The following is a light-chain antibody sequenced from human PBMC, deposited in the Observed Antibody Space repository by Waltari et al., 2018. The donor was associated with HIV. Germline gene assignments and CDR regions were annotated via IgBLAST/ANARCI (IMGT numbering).Light chain of an antibody. J-gene: IGKJ4*01. CDR2: WTS. CDR1: QSVLSSSNNKNC. V-gene: IGKV4-1*01. CDR3: QQYYLTPLT. Sequence: DIVMTQSPDSLPVSLGERATLNCKSSQSVLSSSNNKNCLAWYQQKPGPPPKLLIYWTSTRESGVPDRFSGSGSGTDFTLTISSLQAEDVAVYYCQQYYLTPLTFGGGTKVVIK.